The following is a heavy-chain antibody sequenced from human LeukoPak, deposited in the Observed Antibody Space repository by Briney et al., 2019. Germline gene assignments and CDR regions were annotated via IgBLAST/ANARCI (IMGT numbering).Heavy chain of an antibody. J-gene: IGHJ4*02. Sequence: PSETPSLTCTVSGGSISSYYWSWIRQPAGKGLEWIGRIYTSGSTNYNPSLKSRVTMSVDTSKNQFSLKLSSVTAADTAVYYCARGYSSSWSRDFDYWGRGTLVTVSS. CDR2: IYTSGST. D-gene: IGHD6-13*01. CDR3: ARGYSSSWSRDFDY. CDR1: GGSISSYY. V-gene: IGHV4-4*07.